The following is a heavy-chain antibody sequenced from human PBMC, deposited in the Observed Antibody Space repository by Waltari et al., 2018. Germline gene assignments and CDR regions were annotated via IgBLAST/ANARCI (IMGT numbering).Heavy chain of an antibody. V-gene: IGHV1-69*02. CDR3: ARSQTVTEAFDI. CDR2: IIPILGIT. J-gene: IGHJ3*02. CDR1: GGTFNSYI. D-gene: IGHD4-17*01. Sequence: QVQLVQSGAEVKKPGSSVKVSCKASGGTFNSYIISWVRQAPGQGLEWMGRIIPILGITNYERKFQARVTIIADKSTSTSYMELSSLRSEDTAVFYCARSQTVTEAFDIWGQGTMVTVSS.